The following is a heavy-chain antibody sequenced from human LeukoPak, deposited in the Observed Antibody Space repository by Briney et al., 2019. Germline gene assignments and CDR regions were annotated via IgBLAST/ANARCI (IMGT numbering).Heavy chain of an antibody. Sequence: GGSLTLSCTVSGFTFSSYWMTWVRQVPGKGLRWVANINQDGREKYYMDSMKGRLNISRDNTENSVFLQLTSLRPEDTGIYFCAKGRDYGDFWGQGTLVAVSS. CDR1: GFTFSSYW. J-gene: IGHJ4*02. CDR2: INQDGREK. V-gene: IGHV3-7*01. CDR3: AKGRDYGDF.